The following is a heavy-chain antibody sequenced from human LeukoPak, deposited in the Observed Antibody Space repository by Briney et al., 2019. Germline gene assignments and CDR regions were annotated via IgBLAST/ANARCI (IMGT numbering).Heavy chain of an antibody. Sequence: SETLSLTCSVSGYSIRSGYHWAWFRQAPGKGLEWMGSIYQSGSTYDNPSLKSRVTISVDTSKNHFSLKLSSVTAADTAVYYCARDFRGGYDFWSGYYTPYYFDYWGQGTLVTVSP. CDR3: ARDFRGGYDFWSGYYTPYYFDY. V-gene: IGHV4-38-2*02. CDR1: GYSIRSGYH. CDR2: IYQSGST. D-gene: IGHD3-3*01. J-gene: IGHJ4*02.